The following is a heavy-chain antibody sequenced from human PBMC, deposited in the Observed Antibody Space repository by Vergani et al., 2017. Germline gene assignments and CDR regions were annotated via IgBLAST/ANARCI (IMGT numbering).Heavy chain of an antibody. CDR1: GFTFSSYD. Sequence: EVQLVESGGGLIQPGGSLRLSCAASGFTFSSYDMHWVRQATGKGLEWVSAIGTAGDTYYPSSVKGRFTISRENAKNSLYLQMNSLRAGDTAIYYCARAVSTTVVDPPDYWGQGTLVTVSS. CDR2: IGTAGDT. J-gene: IGHJ4*02. CDR3: ARAVSTTVVDPPDY. V-gene: IGHV3-13*01. D-gene: IGHD4-23*01.